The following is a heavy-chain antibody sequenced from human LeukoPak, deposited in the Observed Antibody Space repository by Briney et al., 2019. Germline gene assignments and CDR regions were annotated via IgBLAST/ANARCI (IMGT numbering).Heavy chain of an antibody. D-gene: IGHD3-22*01. Sequence: GASVKVSCKASGYTFTSYAMHWVRQAPGQRLEWMGWINAGNGNTKYSRKFQGRVTITRDTSASTAYMELSSLRSEDTAVYYCARSFGLGYDSSGYYYNPSAEYFQHWGQGTLVTVSS. CDR3: ARSFGLGYDSSGYYYNPSAEYFQH. CDR1: GYTFTSYA. CDR2: INAGNGNT. J-gene: IGHJ1*01. V-gene: IGHV1-3*01.